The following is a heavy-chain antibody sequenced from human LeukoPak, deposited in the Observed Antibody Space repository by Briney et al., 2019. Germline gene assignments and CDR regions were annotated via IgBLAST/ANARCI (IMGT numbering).Heavy chain of an antibody. D-gene: IGHD2-2*01. J-gene: IGHJ5*02. CDR1: GGTFSSYA. CDR3: ARAYCSSTSCYLGNLFDP. Sequence: SVKVSCKASGGTFSSYAISWVRQAPGQGLEWMGGIIPIFGTANYAQKFQGRVTITTDESTSTAYMELSSLRSEDTAVYYCARAYCSSTSCYLGNLFDPWGQGTLVTVSS. V-gene: IGHV1-69*05. CDR2: IIPIFGTA.